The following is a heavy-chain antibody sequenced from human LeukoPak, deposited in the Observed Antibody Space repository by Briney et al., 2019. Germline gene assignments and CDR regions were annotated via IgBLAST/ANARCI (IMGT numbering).Heavy chain of an antibody. CDR2: INHSGST. J-gene: IGHJ4*02. V-gene: IGHV4-34*01. CDR1: GGSFSGYY. CDR3: ARDRYWFDY. D-gene: IGHD3-16*02. Sequence: SETLSLTCAVYGGSFSGYYWSWIRQPPGEGLEWIGEINHSGSTNYNPSLKSLVTISVDTSKHQCSLKLSSVTAADTAVYYCARDRYWFDYWGQGTLVTVSS.